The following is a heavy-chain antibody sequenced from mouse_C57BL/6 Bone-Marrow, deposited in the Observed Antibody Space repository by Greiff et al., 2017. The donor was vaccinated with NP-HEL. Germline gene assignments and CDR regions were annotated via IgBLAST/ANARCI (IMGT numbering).Heavy chain of an antibody. V-gene: IGHV14-3*01. CDR1: GFNINNTY. D-gene: IGHD3-2*02. CDR2: IDPANGNT. CDR3: ARRSNFRLTYAMDY. J-gene: IGHJ4*01. Sequence: EVQLVESVAELVRPGASVKLSCTASGFNINNTYMHWVQQRPEQGLEWIGSIDPANGNTKYAPKFQGKATITADTSSNTAYLQISSLTSEDTAIYYCARRSNFRLTYAMDYWGQGTSVTVSS.